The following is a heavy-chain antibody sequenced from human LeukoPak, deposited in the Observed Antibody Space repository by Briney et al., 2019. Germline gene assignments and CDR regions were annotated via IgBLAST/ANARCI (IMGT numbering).Heavy chain of an antibody. D-gene: IGHD3-10*01. CDR2: IYRSGST. CDR3: ARGGGFYGSGTTHFDY. Sequence: PSETLSLTCAVSGGSITSGAYAWSWIRQPPGKGLDWIGYIYRSGSTSYKPSLKSRLSITIDKSKNQFSLNLRSVTAADTAFYYCARGGGFYGSGTTHFDYWGQGTLATVSS. CDR1: GGSITSGAYA. V-gene: IGHV4-30-2*01. J-gene: IGHJ4*02.